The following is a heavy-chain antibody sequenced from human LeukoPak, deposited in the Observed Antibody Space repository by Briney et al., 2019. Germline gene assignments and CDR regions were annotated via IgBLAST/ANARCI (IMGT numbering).Heavy chain of an antibody. CDR2: IYYSGST. CDR1: GGSIRSFY. V-gene: IGHV4-59*01. CDR3: ARDMGAAGGSFDY. Sequence: SETLSLTCTVSGGSIRSFYWSWIRRPPGKGLKWIGYIYYSGSTNYNPSLKSRAIISVDTSNNQFSLQLSSVTAADTAVYYCARDMGAAGGSFDYWGQGTLVTVSS. J-gene: IGHJ4*02. D-gene: IGHD6-13*01.